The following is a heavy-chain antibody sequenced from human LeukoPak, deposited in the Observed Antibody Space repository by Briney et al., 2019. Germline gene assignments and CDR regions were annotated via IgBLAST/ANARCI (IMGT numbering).Heavy chain of an antibody. CDR3: ARVVVRRFDH. CDR1: GFTFSDYA. CDR2: IRRGGVIT. D-gene: IGHD2-21*01. Sequence: GGSLRLSCAASGFTFSDYAINWVRQAPGKGLEWVSSIRRGGVITYYADSVKGRFTISRDNSNNTLYLHMNSLRAEDTAVYYCARVVVRRFDHWGQGTLVTVSS. V-gene: IGHV3-23*01. J-gene: IGHJ4*02.